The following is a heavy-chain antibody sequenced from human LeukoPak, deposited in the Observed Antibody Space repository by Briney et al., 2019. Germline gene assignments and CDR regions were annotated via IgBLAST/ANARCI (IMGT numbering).Heavy chain of an antibody. V-gene: IGHV3-21*01. CDR1: GFTFSSYS. CDR3: ARAIMGYCSGGSCYVADY. D-gene: IGHD2-15*01. Sequence: GGSLRLSCAASGFTFSSYSMNWVRQAPGKGLEWVSSISSSSSYIYYADSVKGRFTISRDNAKNSLYLQMNSLRAEDTAGYYCARAIMGYCSGGSCYVADYWGQGTLVTVSS. CDR2: ISSSSSYI. J-gene: IGHJ4*02.